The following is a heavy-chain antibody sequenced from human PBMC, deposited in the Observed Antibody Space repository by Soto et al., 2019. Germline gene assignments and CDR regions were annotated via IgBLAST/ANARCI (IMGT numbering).Heavy chain of an antibody. CDR2: ISYDGSNK. D-gene: IGHD3-10*01. V-gene: IGHV3-30-3*01. CDR3: ARDRARRAARYFDY. J-gene: IGHJ4*02. Sequence: QVQLVESGGGVVQPGRSLRLSCAASGFTFSSYAMHWVRQAPGKGLEWVAVISYDGSNKYYADSVKGRFTISRDNSKNTRYLQMNSLRAEDTAVYYCARDRARRAARYFDYWGQGTLVTVSS. CDR1: GFTFSSYA.